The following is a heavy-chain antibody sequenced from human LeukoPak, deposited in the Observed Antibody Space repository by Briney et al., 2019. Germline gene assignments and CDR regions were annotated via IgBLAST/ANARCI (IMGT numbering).Heavy chain of an antibody. D-gene: IGHD5-24*01. V-gene: IGHV3-23*01. CDR2: ISGSGGST. CDR1: GFTFSSYA. CDR3: AKDLRDGYNYWNYFDY. J-gene: IGHJ4*02. Sequence: GGSLRLSCAASGFTFSSYAMSWVRQAPGKGLEWVSAISGSGGSTYYADSVKGRFTSSRDKCKKKVDVQMNRLRAEDTAVYYCAKDLRDGYNYWNYFDYWGQGTLVTVSS.